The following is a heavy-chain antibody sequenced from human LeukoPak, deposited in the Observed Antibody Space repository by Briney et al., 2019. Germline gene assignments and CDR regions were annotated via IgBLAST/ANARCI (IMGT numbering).Heavy chain of an antibody. J-gene: IGHJ6*02. V-gene: IGHV3-30-3*01. CDR2: ISYDGSNK. CDR3: ARDLGSGWTRVLVYYYGMDV. Sequence: GGSLRLSCAASGFTFSSYAMHWVRQAPGKGLEWVAVISYDGSNKYYADSVKGRFTISRDNSKNTLYLQMNSLRAEDTAVYYCARDLGSGWTRVLVYYYGMDVWGQGTTVTVSS. CDR1: GFTFSSYA. D-gene: IGHD6-19*01.